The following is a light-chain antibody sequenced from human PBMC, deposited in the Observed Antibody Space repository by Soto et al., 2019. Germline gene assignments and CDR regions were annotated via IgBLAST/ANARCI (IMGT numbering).Light chain of an antibody. CDR2: DND. CDR1: SSNIGKKY. J-gene: IGLJ2*01. Sequence: QSVLTQPPSVSAAPGQKVTISCSGSSSNIGKKYVSWYQQFPGRAPKLLIYDNDKRPSGIPDRFSGSKSGTSATLGITGLQTGDEADYYCGTWDVSLSAGVFGGGTKVTVL. CDR3: GTWDVSLSAGV. V-gene: IGLV1-51*01.